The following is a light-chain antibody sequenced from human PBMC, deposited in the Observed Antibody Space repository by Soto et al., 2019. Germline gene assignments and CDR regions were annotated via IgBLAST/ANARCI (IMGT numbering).Light chain of an antibody. Sequence: DIQMTQSPSTLSASVGDRVTITCRASRSISSWLAWYQQKPGKAPKLLIYDASSLESGVPSRFSGSGSRTEFTLTISSLQPDDFATYYCQQYNSYAWTFGQGTKVDIK. CDR1: RSISSW. CDR3: QQYNSYAWT. CDR2: DAS. V-gene: IGKV1-5*01. J-gene: IGKJ1*01.